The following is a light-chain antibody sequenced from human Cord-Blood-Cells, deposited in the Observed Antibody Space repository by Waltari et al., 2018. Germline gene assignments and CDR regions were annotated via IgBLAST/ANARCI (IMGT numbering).Light chain of an antibody. CDR3: QQFNSYPQT. CDR1: QGISSA. Sequence: AIQLTQSPSSMSASVGDRVTITFRASQGISSALAWYQQKPGKAPKLLLYDASSLESGVPSRFSGSGSGTDFTLTISSLQPEDFATYYCQQFNSYPQTFGQGTKLEIK. CDR2: DAS. J-gene: IGKJ2*01. V-gene: IGKV1-13*02.